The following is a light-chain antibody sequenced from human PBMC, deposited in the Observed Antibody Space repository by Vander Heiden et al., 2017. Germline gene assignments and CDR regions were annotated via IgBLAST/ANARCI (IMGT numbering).Light chain of an antibody. CDR1: KLGDKY. CDR2: QDS. J-gene: IGLJ2*01. Sequence: SYELTQPPSVSVSPGQTASITCSGDKLGDKYACWYQQKPGQSPVLVIYQDSKRPSGIPERFSGSNSGNTATLTISGTQAMEEADYYCQAWDSSTGGVFGGGTKLTVL. CDR3: QAWDSSTGGV. V-gene: IGLV3-1*01.